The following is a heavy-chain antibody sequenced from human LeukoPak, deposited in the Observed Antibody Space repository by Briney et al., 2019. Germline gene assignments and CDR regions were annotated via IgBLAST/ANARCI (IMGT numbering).Heavy chain of an antibody. CDR3: AKDRRYSNYNYYYYMDV. V-gene: IGHV3-23*01. D-gene: IGHD4-11*01. CDR2: ISGSGGST. Sequence: GGPLRLSCAASGFTFSSYAMSWVRQAPGKGLEWVSAISGSGGSTYYADSVKGRFTISRDNSKNTLYLQMNSLRAEDTAVYYCAKDRRYSNYNYYYYMDVWGKGTTVTVSS. J-gene: IGHJ6*03. CDR1: GFTFSSYA.